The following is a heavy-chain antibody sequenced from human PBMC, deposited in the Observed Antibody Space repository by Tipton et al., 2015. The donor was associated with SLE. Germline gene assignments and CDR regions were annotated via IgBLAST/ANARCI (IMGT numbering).Heavy chain of an antibody. D-gene: IGHD3-3*01. J-gene: IGHJ5*02. CDR1: GGTFSSYA. V-gene: IGHV1-69*13. CDR2: IIPIFGTA. CDR3: AREKNYDFWSENNWFDP. Sequence: QLVQSGAEVKKPGASVKVSCKASGGTFSSYAISWVRQAPGQGLEWMGRIIPIFGTANYAQKFQGRVTITADESTSTAYMELSSRRSEDTAVYYCAREKNYDFWSENNWFDPWGQGTLVTVSS.